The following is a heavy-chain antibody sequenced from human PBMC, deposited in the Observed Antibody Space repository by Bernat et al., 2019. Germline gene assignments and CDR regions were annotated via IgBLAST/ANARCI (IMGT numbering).Heavy chain of an antibody. D-gene: IGHD4-17*01. J-gene: IGHJ6*02. CDR2: ISKSGSST. Sequence: EVQLVESGGGSVQPGGSLRLSCAASGFRFSNYGITWVRQAPGKGLEWVSGISKSGSSTYYADSVKGRFTISRDNSKNTLYLQMNSLRAEDTAGYYCAKVYGDYLSSYFGLDVWGRGTTVTVSS. CDR3: AKVYGDYLSSYFGLDV. V-gene: IGHV3-23*04. CDR1: GFRFSNYG.